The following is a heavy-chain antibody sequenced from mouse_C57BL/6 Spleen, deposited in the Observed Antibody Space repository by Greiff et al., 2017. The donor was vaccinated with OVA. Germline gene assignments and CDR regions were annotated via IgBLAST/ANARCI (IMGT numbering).Heavy chain of an antibody. CDR1: GYTFTDYE. D-gene: IGHD1-1*01. V-gene: IGHV1-15*01. CDR2: IDPETGGT. CDR3: TRNYYGSSHWYFDV. Sequence: QVQLQQSGAELVRPGASVTLSCTASGYTFTDYEMHWVKQTPVHGLEWIGAIDPETGGTAYNQKFKGKAILTADKSSSTAYMELRSLTSEDSAVYYCTRNYYGSSHWYFDVWGTGTTVTVSS. J-gene: IGHJ1*03.